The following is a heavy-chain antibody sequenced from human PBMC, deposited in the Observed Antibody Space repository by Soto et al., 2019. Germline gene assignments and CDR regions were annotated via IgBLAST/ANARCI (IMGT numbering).Heavy chain of an antibody. Sequence: PSETLSLTCTVSGVSISSSNYYWGWIRQPPGGGPEWIGSMDYNGNSYQNPSLKSRVTLPVDTSKSQFSLKLRSVTAADTAVYFCVRSAFGYYDTSGYPLTDSWGQGTLVTVSS. V-gene: IGHV4-39*01. D-gene: IGHD3-22*01. CDR1: GVSISSSNYY. CDR2: MDYNGNS. J-gene: IGHJ4*02. CDR3: VRSAFGYYDTSGYPLTDS.